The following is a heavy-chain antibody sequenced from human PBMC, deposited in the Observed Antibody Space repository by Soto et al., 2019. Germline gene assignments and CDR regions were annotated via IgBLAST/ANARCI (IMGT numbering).Heavy chain of an antibody. Sequence: QVQLVQSGAEVKKPGSSVKVSCKASGDTFSSYSITWVRQAPGQGLEWMGGIIPVFGSANYAQKFQGRVTIPADESTSTAYMELSSLRSQDTAVYFCARDDGWNYRYYDMEVWGQGTTVTVS. CDR2: IIPVFGSA. CDR1: GDTFSSYS. D-gene: IGHD1-7*01. V-gene: IGHV1-69*01. CDR3: ARDDGWNYRYYDMEV. J-gene: IGHJ6*02.